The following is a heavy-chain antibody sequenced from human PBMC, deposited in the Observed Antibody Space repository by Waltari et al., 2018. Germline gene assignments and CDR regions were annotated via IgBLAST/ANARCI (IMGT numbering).Heavy chain of an antibody. V-gene: IGHV3-23*04. CDR1: GFTFSSYA. CDR3: AKDDIMYGGKIY. J-gene: IGHJ4*02. CDR2: ISGSGGST. Sequence: EVQLVESGGGLVQPGGYLRLSCAASGFTFSSYAMSWVRQAPGKGLEWVSAISGSGGSTYYADSVKGRFTISRDNSKNTLYLQMNSLRAEDKAVYYCAKDDIMYGGKIYWGQGTLVTVSS. D-gene: IGHD2-15*01.